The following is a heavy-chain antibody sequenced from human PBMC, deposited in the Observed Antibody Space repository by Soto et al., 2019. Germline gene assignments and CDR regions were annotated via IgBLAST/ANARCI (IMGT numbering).Heavy chain of an antibody. CDR3: ARVRYSATWYITFDI. CDR2: ISFSRSA. Sequence: VQLQESGPGLVKPSQTLSLSCTVSGDSITNGDYYWSWIRQPPGKGLEWIGYISFSRSAYYTPYLKSRVTISAETSKNQFSLTLSSVTAADTAVYYCARVRYSATWYITFDIWGRGTLVTVSS. V-gene: IGHV4-30-4*01. CDR1: GDSITNGDYY. D-gene: IGHD6-13*01. J-gene: IGHJ3*02.